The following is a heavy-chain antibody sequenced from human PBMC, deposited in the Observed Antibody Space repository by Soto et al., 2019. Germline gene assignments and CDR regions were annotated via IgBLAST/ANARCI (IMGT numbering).Heavy chain of an antibody. Sequence: QVQLQESGPGLVKPSETLSLTCTVSGGSISGGVHSWSWIRQPPGKGLEWIGHIFDSGSTYYNPSLKLRLTMSVDTSKNQFSRRLSSVTAADTAVYYCAREIMPLTNDWYFDLWGRGTLVTVSS. CDR1: GGSISGGVHS. V-gene: IGHV4-30-4*01. CDR2: IFDSGST. D-gene: IGHD2-8*01. CDR3: AREIMPLTNDWYFDL. J-gene: IGHJ2*01.